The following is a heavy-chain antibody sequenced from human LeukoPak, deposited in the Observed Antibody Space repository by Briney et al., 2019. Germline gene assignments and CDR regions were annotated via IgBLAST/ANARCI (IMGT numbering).Heavy chain of an antibody. Sequence: SQTLSLTCTVSGGSISSGSYYWSWIRQPAGKGLEWIGRIYTSGSTNYNPSRKSRVTISVDTSKNQFSLKLSSVTAADTAVYYCASTGSGSIADYWGQGTLVTVSS. CDR3: ASTGSGSIADY. D-gene: IGHD3-10*01. CDR1: GGSISSGSYY. J-gene: IGHJ4*02. V-gene: IGHV4-61*02. CDR2: IYTSGST.